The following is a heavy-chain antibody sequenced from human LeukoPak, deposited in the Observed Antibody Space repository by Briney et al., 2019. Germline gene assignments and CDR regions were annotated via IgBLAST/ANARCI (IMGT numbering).Heavy chain of an antibody. Sequence: ASVKVSCKASGYAFTSYDINWVRQATGQGLEWMGWMNPNSGNTGYAQKFQGRVTMTRSTSISTAYMELSSLRSEDTAVYYCARVFGGGSGYYYRYWGQGTLVTVSS. V-gene: IGHV1-8*01. CDR1: GYAFTSYD. J-gene: IGHJ4*02. CDR2: MNPNSGNT. D-gene: IGHD3-22*01. CDR3: ARVFGGGSGYYYRY.